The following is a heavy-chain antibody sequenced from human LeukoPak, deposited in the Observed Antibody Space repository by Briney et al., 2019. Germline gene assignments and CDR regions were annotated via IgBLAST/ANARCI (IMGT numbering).Heavy chain of an antibody. Sequence: ASVKVSCKASGYTFTGYYMHWVRQAPGQGLEWMGWINPNSGGTNYAQKFQGRVTMTRDTSISTAYMELSRLRSDDTAVYYCARALTYYDYVWGSYRYTDLDYWGQGTLATVSS. D-gene: IGHD3-16*02. CDR1: GYTFTGYY. V-gene: IGHV1-2*02. CDR3: ARALTYYDYVWGSYRYTDLDY. J-gene: IGHJ4*02. CDR2: INPNSGGT.